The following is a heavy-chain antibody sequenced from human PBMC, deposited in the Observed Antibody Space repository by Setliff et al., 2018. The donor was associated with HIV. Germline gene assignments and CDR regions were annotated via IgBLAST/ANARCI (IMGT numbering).Heavy chain of an antibody. CDR3: ARARGPEGYFDS. J-gene: IGHJ4*02. CDR1: GGSINTGSYY. D-gene: IGHD3-10*01. CDR2: IYYSGST. V-gene: IGHV4-39*07. Sequence: LSLTCTVSGGSINTGSYYWGWIRQPPGKGLESIGTIYYSGSTYYKSSLKSRLTISVDTSKNQFSLKMSSVTAADTAVYYCARARGPEGYFDSWGLGTLVTVSS.